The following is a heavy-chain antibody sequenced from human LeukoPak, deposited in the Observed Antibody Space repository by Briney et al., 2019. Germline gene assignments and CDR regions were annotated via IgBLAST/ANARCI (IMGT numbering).Heavy chain of an antibody. CDR2: ISGSGGST. V-gene: IGHV3-23*01. CDR3: AKDLLRQPSAFDI. J-gene: IGHJ3*02. Sequence: PGGSLRLSCAASGFTFSSYAMSWVRQAPGKGLEWVSAISGSGGSTYYADSVKGRVTISRDNSKNTLYLQMNSLRAADTAVYYCAKDLLRQPSAFDIWGQGTMVTVSS. D-gene: IGHD1-26*01. CDR1: GFTFSSYA.